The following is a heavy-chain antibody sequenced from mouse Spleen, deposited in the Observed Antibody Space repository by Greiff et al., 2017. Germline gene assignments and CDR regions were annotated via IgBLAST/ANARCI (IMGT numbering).Heavy chain of an antibody. D-gene: IGHD2-13*01. Sequence: VQLKESGPELVKPGASVKISCKASGYSFTDYNMNWVKQSNGKSLEWIGVINPNYGTTSYNQKFKGKATLTVDQSSSTAYMQLNSLTSEDSAVYYCAGYGDYGAWFAYWGQGTLVTVSA. CDR2: INPNYGTT. CDR3: AGYGDYGAWFAY. CDR1: GYSFTDYN. V-gene: IGHV1-39*01. J-gene: IGHJ3*01.